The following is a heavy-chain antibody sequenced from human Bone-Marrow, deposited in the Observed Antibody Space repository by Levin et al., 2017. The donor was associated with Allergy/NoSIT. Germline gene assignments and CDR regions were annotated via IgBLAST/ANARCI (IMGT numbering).Heavy chain of an antibody. J-gene: IGHJ4*02. CDR3: ARGQDFWSGYFNY. CDR2: IYYSGST. D-gene: IGHD3-3*01. Sequence: SQTLSLTCTVSGGSISSSYWSWIRQPPGKGLEWIGYIYYSGSTNYNPSLKSRVTISVDTSKNQFSLKLSSVTAADTAVYYCARGQDFWSGYFNYWGQGTLVTVSS. CDR1: GGSISSSY. V-gene: IGHV4-59*01.